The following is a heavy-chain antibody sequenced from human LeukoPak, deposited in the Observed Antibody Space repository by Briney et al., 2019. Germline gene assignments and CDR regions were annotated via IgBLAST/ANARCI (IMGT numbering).Heavy chain of an antibody. J-gene: IGHJ4*02. CDR1: GITFSDYN. V-gene: IGHV3-23*01. CDR3: AKHQWLVSGGWDY. D-gene: IGHD6-19*01. CDR2: ISGSGGST. Sequence: PGGSLRLSCEVSGITFSDYNMSWIRQAPGKRLEWVSAISGSGGSTYYADSVKGRFTISRDNSKNTLYLQMNSLRAEDTAVYYCAKHQWLVSGGWDYWGQGTLVTVSS.